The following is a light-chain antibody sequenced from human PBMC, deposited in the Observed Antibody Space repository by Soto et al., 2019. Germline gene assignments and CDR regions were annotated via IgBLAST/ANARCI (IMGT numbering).Light chain of an antibody. V-gene: IGKV4-1*01. Sequence: DIVMTQSPDSLTLSLGERATINCKSSQSVFSRFRNKNYLAWFQQKPGQPPRLLIYWASTRESGVSDRFSGSGSGTDFTLTINSLQAEDVAVYYCQQLNSFPITFGQGTRLEIK. CDR3: QQLNSFPIT. CDR1: QSVFSRFRNKNY. J-gene: IGKJ5*01. CDR2: WAS.